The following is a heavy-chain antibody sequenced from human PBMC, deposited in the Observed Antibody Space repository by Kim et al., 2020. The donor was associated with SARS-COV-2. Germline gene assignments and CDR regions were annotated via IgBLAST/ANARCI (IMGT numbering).Heavy chain of an antibody. V-gene: IGHV3-23*01. CDR3: AKGWFGESPGSGWYFDL. Sequence: GGSLRLSCAASGFTFSSYAMSWVRQAPGKGLEWVSDISGSGGSTYNADSVKGRFTISRDNSKNTLYLQMNSLRAEDTAVYYCAKGWFGESPGSGWYFDLWGRGTLVTVSS. D-gene: IGHD3-10*01. CDR1: GFTFSSYA. CDR2: ISGSGGST. J-gene: IGHJ2*01.